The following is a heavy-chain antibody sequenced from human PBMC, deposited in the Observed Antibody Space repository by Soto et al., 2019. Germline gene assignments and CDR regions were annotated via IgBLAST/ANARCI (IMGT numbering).Heavy chain of an antibody. CDR3: ARLLSPYSRSSLFDY. CDR1: GYTFTSYG. D-gene: IGHD6-6*01. V-gene: IGHV1-18*01. Sequence: GASVKVSCKASGYTFTSYGISWVRQAPGQGLEWMGWISAYNGNTNYAQKLQGRVTMTTDTSTSTAYMELRSLRSDDTAVYYCARLLSPYSRSSLFDYWGQGTLVTVSS. J-gene: IGHJ4*02. CDR2: ISAYNGNT.